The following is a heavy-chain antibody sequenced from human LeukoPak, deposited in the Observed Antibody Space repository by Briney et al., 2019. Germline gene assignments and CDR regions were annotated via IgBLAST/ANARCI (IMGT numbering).Heavy chain of an antibody. Sequence: SETLSLTCAVSGGSISSSNWWSWVRQPPGKGLEWIGEIYHSGSTNYNPSLKSRVTISVDKSKNQFSLKLSSVTAAHTAVYYCARVPARDYYDSSGYTDYWGQGTLVTVSS. CDR1: GGSISSSNW. CDR3: ARVPARDYYDSSGYTDY. J-gene: IGHJ4*02. V-gene: IGHV4-4*02. D-gene: IGHD3-22*01. CDR2: IYHSGST.